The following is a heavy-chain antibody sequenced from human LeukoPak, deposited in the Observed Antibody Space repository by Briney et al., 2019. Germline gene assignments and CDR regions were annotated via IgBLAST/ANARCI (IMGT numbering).Heavy chain of an antibody. V-gene: IGHV3-23*01. CDR3: AKFQANYYDSSGYGRFDY. J-gene: IGHJ4*02. Sequence: GGSLRLSCAASGFTFSSYAMSWVRQAPGKGLEWVSTISGTGGSTYYADSVKGRFTISRDNSKNTMYLQMNSLRAEDTAVYYCAKFQANYYDSSGYGRFDYWGQGTLVTVSS. D-gene: IGHD3-22*01. CDR2: ISGTGGST. CDR1: GFTFSSYA.